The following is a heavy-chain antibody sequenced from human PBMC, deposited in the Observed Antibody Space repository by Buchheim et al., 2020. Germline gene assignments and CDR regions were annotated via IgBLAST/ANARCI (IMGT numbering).Heavy chain of an antibody. J-gene: IGHJ6*02. CDR2: LKSKTDGGTT. CDR3: TTVLHFPYGMDV. D-gene: IGHD2/OR15-2a*01. V-gene: IGHV3-15*01. CDR1: GFTFSNAW. Sequence: EVQLVESGGGLVKPGGSLRLSCAASGFTFSNAWMSWVRQAPGKGLEWVGRLKSKTDGGTTDYAAPVKGRFTISRDDSKNTLYLQMNSLKTEDTAAYYCTTVLHFPYGMDVWGQGTT.